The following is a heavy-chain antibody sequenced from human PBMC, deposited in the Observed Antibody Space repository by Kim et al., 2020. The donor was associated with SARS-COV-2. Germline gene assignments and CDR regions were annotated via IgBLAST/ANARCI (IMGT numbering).Heavy chain of an antibody. CDR1: GYSFTSYW. D-gene: IGHD4-17*01. CDR2: IYPCDSDT. Sequence: GESLKISCKGSGYSFTSYWIGWVRQMPGKGLEWMGIIYPCDSDTRYSPSFQGQVTISADKSISTAYLQWSSLKASDTAMYYCARGTTVVTPEVEYNWFDPWGQGTLVTVSS. V-gene: IGHV5-51*01. J-gene: IGHJ5*02. CDR3: ARGTTVVTPEVEYNWFDP.